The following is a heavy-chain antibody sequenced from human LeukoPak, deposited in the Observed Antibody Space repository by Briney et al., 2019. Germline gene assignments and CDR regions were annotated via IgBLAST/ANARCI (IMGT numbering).Heavy chain of an antibody. V-gene: IGHV6-1*01. Sequence: SQTLSLTCAISGDSVSSNSAIWTWIRQSPSGGLEGLGTTYYKSKWYNDYAVSVKSRITINPDTSKNQFSLQLNSVTPEDTAVYYCARAPDILGVPYDYWGQGTLVTVSS. CDR3: ARAPDILGVPYDY. D-gene: IGHD1-26*01. J-gene: IGHJ4*02. CDR2: TYYKSKWYN. CDR1: GDSVSSNSAI.